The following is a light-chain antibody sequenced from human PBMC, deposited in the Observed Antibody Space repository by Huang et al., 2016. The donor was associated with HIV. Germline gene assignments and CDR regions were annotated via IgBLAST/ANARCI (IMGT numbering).Light chain of an antibody. CDR1: QDIRNY. J-gene: IGKJ2*01. CDR2: AAS. CDR3: QKYNSAPYT. Sequence: DIHMTQSPSSLSSSVGDRVTITCRASQDIRNYLAWYQQKPGTAPELLISAASTLQSGVPSRFSGSGAGTDFTLTIGSLQPEDVATYYCQKYNSAPYTFGQGTKLEIK. V-gene: IGKV1-27*01.